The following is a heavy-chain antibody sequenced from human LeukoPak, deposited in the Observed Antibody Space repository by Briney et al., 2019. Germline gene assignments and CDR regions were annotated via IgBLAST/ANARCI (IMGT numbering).Heavy chain of an antibody. CDR1: GYTFTSYG. Sequence: ASVKVSCKASGYTFTSYGISWVRQAPGQGLEWMGWISAYNGNTNYAQKLQGRVTMTTDTSTSTAYMELRSLGSDDTAVYYCARDCPDCSSTSAKDYYYYGMDVWGQGTTVTVSS. D-gene: IGHD2-2*01. J-gene: IGHJ6*02. CDR3: ARDCPDCSSTSAKDYYYYGMDV. V-gene: IGHV1-18*01. CDR2: ISAYNGNT.